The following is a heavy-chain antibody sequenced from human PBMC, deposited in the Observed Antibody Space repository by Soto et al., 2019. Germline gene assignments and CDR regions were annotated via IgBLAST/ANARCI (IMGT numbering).Heavy chain of an antibody. D-gene: IGHD2-2*01. V-gene: IGHV1-69*08. CDR1: GGTFSSYT. Sequence: GASVKVSCKASGGTFSSYTISWVRQAPGQGLEWMGRIIPILGTANYAQKFQGRVTITADKSTSTAYMELSSLRSEDTAVYYCARGSLYCSSTSCYGPYYYYMDVWGKGTTVTVSS. CDR2: IIPILGTA. J-gene: IGHJ6*03. CDR3: ARGSLYCSSTSCYGPYYYYMDV.